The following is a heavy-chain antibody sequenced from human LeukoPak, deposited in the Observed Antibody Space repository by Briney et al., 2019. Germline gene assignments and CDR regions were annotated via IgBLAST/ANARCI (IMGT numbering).Heavy chain of an antibody. D-gene: IGHD4-17*01. CDR2: IYYSGST. Sequence: PSETLSLTCTVSGGSISSSSYYWGWIRQPPGKGLEWIGSIYYSGSTYYNPSLKSRVTISVDTSKNQFSLKLSSVTAADTAVYYCARPGRADYGDYRTPDGAFDIWGQGTMVTVSS. J-gene: IGHJ3*02. CDR1: GGSISSSSYY. V-gene: IGHV4-39*01. CDR3: ARPGRADYGDYRTPDGAFDI.